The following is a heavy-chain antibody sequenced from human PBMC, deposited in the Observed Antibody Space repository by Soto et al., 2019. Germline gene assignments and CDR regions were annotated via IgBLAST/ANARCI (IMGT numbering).Heavy chain of an antibody. J-gene: IGHJ6*02. Sequence: SGPTLVNPTQTLTLTCTFSGFSLSTGGVAVGWIRQPPGKALEWLALIYWNDDKLYSPSLKTRLTVTKDTSKNQVILTMTNVGPVDTATYYCAHKLRYLDPMDVWGQGTTVTVSS. D-gene: IGHD3-9*01. CDR2: IYWNDDK. CDR3: AHKLRYLDPMDV. CDR1: GFSLSTGGVA. V-gene: IGHV2-5*01.